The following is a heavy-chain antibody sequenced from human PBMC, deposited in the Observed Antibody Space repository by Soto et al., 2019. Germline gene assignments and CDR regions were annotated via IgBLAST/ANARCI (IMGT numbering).Heavy chain of an antibody. Sequence: QVQLVQSGAEVKKPGSSVKVSCKASGGTFGSYAISWVRQAPGQGLEWMGGIIPIPGTATYAQKLQGRITIAADESTSKAYMELSSLRSENTAVYNSAISHGSRTTLGLYHCYYSGMDVWGQGTTVIVSS. V-gene: IGHV1-69*01. CDR3: AISHGSRTTLGLYHCYYSGMDV. J-gene: IGHJ6*02. D-gene: IGHD1-7*01. CDR2: IIPIPGTA. CDR1: GGTFGSYA.